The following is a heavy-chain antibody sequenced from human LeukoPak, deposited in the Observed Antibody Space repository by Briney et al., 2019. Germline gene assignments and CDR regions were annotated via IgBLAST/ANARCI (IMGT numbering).Heavy chain of an antibody. D-gene: IGHD6-19*01. Sequence: GGSLRLSCAASGFTFSTYSMTWVRQGPGKGLEWVSGIYPSGDSTFYADSVKGRFTISRDNSKNTLYLQMSSLRTEDTAIYYCAKDVVPDSGWDLDYWGQGTLVTVSS. V-gene: IGHV3-23*01. J-gene: IGHJ4*02. CDR1: GFTFSTYS. CDR3: AKDVVPDSGWDLDY. CDR2: IYPSGDST.